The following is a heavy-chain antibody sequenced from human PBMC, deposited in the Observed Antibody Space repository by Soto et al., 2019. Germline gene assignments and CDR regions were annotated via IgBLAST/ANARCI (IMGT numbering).Heavy chain of an antibody. CDR2: IYHSGST. V-gene: IGHV4-30-2*01. J-gene: IGHJ4*02. Sequence: QLQLQESGSGLVKPSQTLSLTCAVSGGSISSGGYSWSWIRQPPGKGLEWIGYIYHSGSTYYNPSLKSRVIISPERPNNHFALKLSSVTAADTAVYYCAAGGGLTRYYWGQGTLVTVSA. D-gene: IGHD1-26*01. CDR1: GGSISSGGYS. CDR3: AAGGGLTRYY.